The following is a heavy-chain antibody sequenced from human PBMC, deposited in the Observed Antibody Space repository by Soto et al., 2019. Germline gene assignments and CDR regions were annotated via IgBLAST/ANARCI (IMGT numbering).Heavy chain of an antibody. CDR1: GGSISSGDYY. CDR2: INHSGST. CDR3: ASLFSLSGSGSYYYFDY. Sequence: SETLSLTCTVSGGSISSGDYYWSWIRQPPGKGLEWIGEINHSGSTNYNPSLKSRVTISVDTSKNQFSLKLSSVTAADTAVYYCASLFSLSGSGSYYYFDYWGQGALVT. D-gene: IGHD3-10*01. V-gene: IGHV4-39*07. J-gene: IGHJ4*02.